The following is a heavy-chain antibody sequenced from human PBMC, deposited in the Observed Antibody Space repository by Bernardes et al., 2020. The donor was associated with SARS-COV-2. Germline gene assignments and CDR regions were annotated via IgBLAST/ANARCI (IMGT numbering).Heavy chain of an antibody. Sequence: GGSLRLSCAASGFTFSSYAMHWVRQAPGKGLEWVAVISYDGSNKYYADSVKGRFTISRDNSKNTLYLQMNSLRAEDTAVYYCARDSSRRTVDIVATISEFDYWGQGTLVTVSS. CDR2: ISYDGSNK. D-gene: IGHD5-12*01. CDR1: GFTFSSYA. J-gene: IGHJ4*02. V-gene: IGHV3-30*01. CDR3: ARDSSRRTVDIVATISEFDY.